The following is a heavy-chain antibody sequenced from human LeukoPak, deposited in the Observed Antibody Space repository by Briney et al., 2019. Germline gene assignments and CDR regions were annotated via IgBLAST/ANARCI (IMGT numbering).Heavy chain of an antibody. V-gene: IGHV4-59*01. J-gene: IGHJ4*02. CDR2: ISYSGNT. CDR1: GVSISNYY. Sequence: PSETLSLTCTVSGVSISNYYWSWIRQPPGKGLEWIGYISYSGNTNYNPSLKSRVTISVDTSKNQFSLKLSSVTAAATAVYYCARSGEYSYGSGYYSDYWGQGTLVTVSS. D-gene: IGHD5-18*01. CDR3: ARSGEYSYGSGYYSDY.